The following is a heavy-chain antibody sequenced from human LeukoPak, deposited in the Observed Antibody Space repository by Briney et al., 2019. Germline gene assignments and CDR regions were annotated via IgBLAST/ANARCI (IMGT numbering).Heavy chain of an antibody. Sequence: ASVKVSCKVSGYNFPGYYMHWVRQAPGQGLEWMGWINPTSGGTSYAQKFQGRVTMTRDTSISTAYMELSSLRSDDTAVYYCARSRLGYCSGGACYASDYGGQGTVVTVSS. CDR3: ARSRLGYCSGGACYASDY. V-gene: IGHV1-2*02. D-gene: IGHD2-15*01. CDR1: GYNFPGYY. J-gene: IGHJ4*02. CDR2: INPTSGGT.